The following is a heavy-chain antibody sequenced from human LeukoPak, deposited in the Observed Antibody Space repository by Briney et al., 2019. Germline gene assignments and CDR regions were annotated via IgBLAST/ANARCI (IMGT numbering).Heavy chain of an antibody. CDR2: ISSSSSYI. CDR1: GFTFSSYS. Sequence: GGSLRLSCAASGFTFSSYSMNWVRQAPGKGLEWVSSISSSSSYIYYADSVKGRFTISRDNAKNSLYLQMNSLRAEDTAVYYCARGKVGATGDDYWGQGTLVTVSS. D-gene: IGHD1-26*01. V-gene: IGHV3-21*01. CDR3: ARGKVGATGDDY. J-gene: IGHJ4*02.